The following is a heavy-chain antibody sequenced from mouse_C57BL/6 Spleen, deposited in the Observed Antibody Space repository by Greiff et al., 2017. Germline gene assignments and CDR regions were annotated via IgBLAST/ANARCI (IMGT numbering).Heavy chain of an antibody. CDR1: GFTFSSYT. Sequence: EVKLMESGGGLVKPGGSLKLSCAASGFTFSSYTMSWVRQTPGKSLEWVATISGGGGNTYYPDRVKGRFTISRDKAKNTLYLQVNSLRSEATAWYYCARHTETWFAYWGQGTLVTVSA. V-gene: IGHV5-9*01. CDR3: ARHTETWFAY. CDR2: ISGGGGNT. J-gene: IGHJ3*01.